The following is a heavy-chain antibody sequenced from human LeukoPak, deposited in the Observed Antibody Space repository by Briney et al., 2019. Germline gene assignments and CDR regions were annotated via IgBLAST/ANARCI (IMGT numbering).Heavy chain of an antibody. Sequence: GGSLRFSCAASGFTFSSYAMSWVRQAPGKGLEWVSAISGSGGSTYYADSVKGRFTISRDNSKNTLYLQMNSLRAEDTAVYYCAKDSAPIYSSSWYRYFDYWGQGTLVTVSS. CDR3: AKDSAPIYSSSWYRYFDY. D-gene: IGHD6-13*01. CDR2: ISGSGGST. J-gene: IGHJ4*02. CDR1: GFTFSSYA. V-gene: IGHV3-23*01.